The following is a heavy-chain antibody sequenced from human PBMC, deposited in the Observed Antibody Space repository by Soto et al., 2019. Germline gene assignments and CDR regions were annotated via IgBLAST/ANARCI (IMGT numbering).Heavy chain of an antibody. J-gene: IGHJ4*02. D-gene: IGHD6-13*01. CDR1: GFTFSSYS. V-gene: IGHV3-21*01. Sequence: GGSLRLSCAASGFTFSSYSMNWVRQAPGKGLEWVSSISSSSSYIYYADSVKGRFTISRDNAKNSLYLQMNSLGAEDTAVYYCARESSSSWYTFDYWGQGTLVTVSS. CDR2: ISSSSSYI. CDR3: ARESSSSWYTFDY.